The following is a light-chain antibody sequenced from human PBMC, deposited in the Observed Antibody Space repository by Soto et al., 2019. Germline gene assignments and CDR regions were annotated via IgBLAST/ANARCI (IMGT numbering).Light chain of an antibody. CDR3: QSFDGSLTGWV. Sequence: QSVLTQPPSASGAPGQRVTISCTGSSSNIGAGYDVQWYQQLPGTAPKLLIYDNNNRPSGVPDRFSGAKSGTSASLTITGLQAEDEADYYCQSFDGSLTGWVFGGGTKVTVL. J-gene: IGLJ3*02. CDR1: SSNIGAGYD. V-gene: IGLV1-40*01. CDR2: DNN.